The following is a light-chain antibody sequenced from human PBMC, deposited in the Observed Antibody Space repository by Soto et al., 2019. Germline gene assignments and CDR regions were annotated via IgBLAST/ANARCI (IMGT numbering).Light chain of an antibody. V-gene: IGKV3-15*01. J-gene: IGKJ1*01. CDR1: QSVGSN. Sequence: IVMTHSRAILSVSPWERATLSSRASQSVGSNLAWYQQKPGQAPRLLIYGASTRATGIPARFSGSGSGTEFTLTISSLQSEDFAVYYCQQYLTSPKTFGQGTKVDIK. CDR3: QQYLTSPKT. CDR2: GAS.